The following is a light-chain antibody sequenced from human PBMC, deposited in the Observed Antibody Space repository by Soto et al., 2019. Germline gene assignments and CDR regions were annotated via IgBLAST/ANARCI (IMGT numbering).Light chain of an antibody. CDR1: QSVLYSSNNKNY. CDR3: QQDNSWPLT. V-gene: IGKV4-1*01. Sequence: ILLTPSPDSLAWSLGEMATINCKSSQSVLYSSNNKNYLAWYQQKPGQPPKLLIYWASTRESGVPDQFSGSGSGTDFTLTISSLQSEDFAVYYCQQDNSWPLTFGGGTKVDI. CDR2: WAS. J-gene: IGKJ4*01.